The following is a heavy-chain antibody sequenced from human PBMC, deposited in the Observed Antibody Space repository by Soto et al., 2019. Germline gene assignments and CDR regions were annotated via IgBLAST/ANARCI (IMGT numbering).Heavy chain of an antibody. V-gene: IGHV3-74*01. J-gene: IGHJ5*02. CDR1: GLTFPSHW. CDR3: AMEIIEVGVTSRWFAP. CDR2: INGDGSSI. D-gene: IGHD4-17*01. Sequence: GGPLRLSCSASGLTFPSHWMHWVRQAPGKGPVWVSRINGDGSSIDYADSVKGRFTISRDNAKNTLYLQMNSLRAEDTAVYHWAMEIIEVGVTSRWFAPWGQGTLVTVSS.